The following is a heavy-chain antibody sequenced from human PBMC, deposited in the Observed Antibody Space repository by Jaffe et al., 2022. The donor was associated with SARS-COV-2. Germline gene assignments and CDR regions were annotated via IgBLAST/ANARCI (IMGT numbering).Heavy chain of an antibody. Sequence: QVQLQESGPGLVKPSQTLSLTCTVSGGSISSGGYYWSWIRQHPGKGLEWIGYIYYSGSTYYNPSLKSRVTISVDTSKNQFSLKLSSVTAADTAVYYCARGLVCSGGSCYLYWYFDLWGRGTLVTVSS. D-gene: IGHD2-15*01. V-gene: IGHV4-31*03. CDR3: ARGLVCSGGSCYLYWYFDL. CDR2: IYYSGST. CDR1: GGSISSGGYY. J-gene: IGHJ2*01.